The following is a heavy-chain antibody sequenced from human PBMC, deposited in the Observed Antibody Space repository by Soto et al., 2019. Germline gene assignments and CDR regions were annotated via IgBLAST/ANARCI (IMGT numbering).Heavy chain of an antibody. CDR3: AKDKPAAGSQWLVPI. J-gene: IGHJ4*02. D-gene: IGHD6-19*01. CDR1: GFTFSSCA. CDR2: ISDSGGST. V-gene: IGHV3-23*01. Sequence: GGSLRLSCAASGFTFSSCAMTWVRQAPGMGLQWVSAISDSGGSTYYADSVRGRFTISRDNSKNALYLQLNSLGAEDTAVYYCAKDKPAAGSQWLVPIWGRGTLVTVSA.